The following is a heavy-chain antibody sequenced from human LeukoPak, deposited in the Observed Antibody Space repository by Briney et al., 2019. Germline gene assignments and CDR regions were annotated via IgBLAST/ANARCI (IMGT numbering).Heavy chain of an antibody. CDR3: ARIGPGY. J-gene: IGHJ4*02. CDR1: GFTFSSYG. D-gene: IGHD3/OR15-3a*01. V-gene: IGHV3-30*19. CDR2: ISYDGSNK. Sequence: GGPLRLSCAASGFTFSSYGMHWVRQAPGKGLEWVAVISYDGSNKYYADSVKGRFTISRDNSKNTLYLQMNSLRAEDTAVYYCARIGPGYWGQGTLVTVSS.